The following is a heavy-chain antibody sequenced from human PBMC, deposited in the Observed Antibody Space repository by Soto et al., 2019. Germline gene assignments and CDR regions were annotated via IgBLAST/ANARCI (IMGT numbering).Heavy chain of an antibody. D-gene: IGHD6-13*01. CDR2: INAGNGNT. CDR1: GYTFTSYA. Sequence: QVQLVQSGAEVKKPGASVKVSCKASGYTFTSYAMHWVRQAPGQRLEWMGWINAGNGNTKYSQKFQGRGTITRHTYASTTYMELSSLRSEDTAVYYCARDVAAAGLDYWGQGTLVTVSS. CDR3: ARDVAAAGLDY. J-gene: IGHJ4*02. V-gene: IGHV1-3*01.